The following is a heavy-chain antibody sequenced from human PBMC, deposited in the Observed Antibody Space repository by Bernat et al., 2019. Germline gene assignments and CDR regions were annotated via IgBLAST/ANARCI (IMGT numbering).Heavy chain of an antibody. CDR1: GFTFSSYS. V-gene: IGHV3-21*01. CDR2: ISTSSSYV. D-gene: IGHD6-19*01. Sequence: EVQLVESGGGLVKPGGSLRLSCAASGFTFSSYSMNWVRQAPGKGLEWVSSISTSSSYVYYADSAKGRFTISRDNAKNSLYLQMNSLRAEDTAVYYCASGIAVAAFDYWGQGTLVTVSS. J-gene: IGHJ4*02. CDR3: ASGIAVAAFDY.